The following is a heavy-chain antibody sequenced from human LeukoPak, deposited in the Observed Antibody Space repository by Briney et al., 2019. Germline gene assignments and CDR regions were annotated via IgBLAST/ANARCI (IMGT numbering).Heavy chain of an antibody. V-gene: IGHV3-23*01. CDR3: AGDRNSDWYSPLDY. CDR1: GFTFSSYA. Sequence: GGSLRLSCAASGFTFSSYAMSWVRQAPGKGLEWVSAISGSGGSTYYADSVKGRFTISRDNSKNTLYMQMDSLRAEDTAIYYCAGDRNSDWYSPLDYWGQGSQVTVSP. D-gene: IGHD6-19*01. J-gene: IGHJ4*02. CDR2: ISGSGGST.